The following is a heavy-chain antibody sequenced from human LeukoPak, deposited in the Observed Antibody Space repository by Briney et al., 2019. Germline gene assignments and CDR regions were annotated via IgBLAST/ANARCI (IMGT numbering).Heavy chain of an antibody. J-gene: IGHJ4*02. CDR2: IIPIFGTA. Sequence: GASVKVSCKASGYTFTSYAISWVRQAPGQGLEWMGGIIPIFGTANYAQKFQGRVTITTDESTSTAYMELSSLRSEDTAVYYCARARASFSSTSCYDYWGQGTLVTVSS. V-gene: IGHV1-69*05. D-gene: IGHD2-2*01. CDR1: GYTFTSYA. CDR3: ARARASFSSTSCYDY.